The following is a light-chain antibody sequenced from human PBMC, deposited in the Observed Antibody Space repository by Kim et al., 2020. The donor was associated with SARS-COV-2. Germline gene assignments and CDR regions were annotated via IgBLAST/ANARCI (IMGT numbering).Light chain of an antibody. Sequence: EIVLTQSPGSLSLSPGERATLSCRARQSVSSNYLAWYQQKPGQAPRLLIYGASNRATGIPDKFTGSGSGTDFTLTISRLEPEDFAVYHCQQYGGSPPYTFGQGTKLEI. CDR2: GAS. J-gene: IGKJ2*01. V-gene: IGKV3-20*01. CDR3: QQYGGSPPYT. CDR1: QSVSSNY.